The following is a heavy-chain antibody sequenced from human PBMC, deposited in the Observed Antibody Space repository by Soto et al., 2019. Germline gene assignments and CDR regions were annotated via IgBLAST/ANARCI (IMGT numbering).Heavy chain of an antibody. CDR1: GGSFSGYY. Sequence: QVQLQQWGAGLLKPSETLSLTCAVYGGSFSGYYWSWIRQPPGKGLEWIGEINHSGSTNYNPSLKSRVTISVDTSKNQFSLKLSSVTAADTAVYYCARGSDTPPPLCYFDLWGRGTLVTVSS. D-gene: IGHD3-9*01. CDR2: INHSGST. J-gene: IGHJ2*01. CDR3: ARGSDTPPPLCYFDL. V-gene: IGHV4-34*01.